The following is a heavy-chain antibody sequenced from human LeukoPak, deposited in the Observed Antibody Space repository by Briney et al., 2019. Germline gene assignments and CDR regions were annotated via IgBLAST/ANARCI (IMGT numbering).Heavy chain of an antibody. J-gene: IGHJ4*02. CDR1: GFTFSNAW. CDR2: IKSKTDGGTT. D-gene: IGHD6-19*01. CDR3: TTDLLPGIAVAGTIKTSDY. V-gene: IGHV3-15*01. Sequence: GGSLRLSCAASGFTFSNAWMSWVRQAPGKGLEWVGRIKSKTDGGTTDYAAPVKGRFTISRDDSKNTLYLQMNSLKTENTAVYYCTTDLLPGIAVAGTIKTSDYWGQGTLVTVSS.